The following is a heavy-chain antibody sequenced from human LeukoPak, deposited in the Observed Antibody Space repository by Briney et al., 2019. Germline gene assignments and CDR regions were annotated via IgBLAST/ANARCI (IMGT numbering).Heavy chain of an antibody. CDR3: ARDRRRDLLHAFDI. V-gene: IGHV4-61*01. J-gene: IGHJ3*02. CDR1: GGSISSSSYY. CDR2: IDYSGST. Sequence: PSETLSLTCTVSGGSISSSSYYWGWIRQPPGKGLEWIAYIDYSGSTNYNPSLKSRVTISVDASKNQFSLKLSSVTAADTAVYYCARDRRRDLLHAFDIWGQGTMVTVSS. D-gene: IGHD1-26*01.